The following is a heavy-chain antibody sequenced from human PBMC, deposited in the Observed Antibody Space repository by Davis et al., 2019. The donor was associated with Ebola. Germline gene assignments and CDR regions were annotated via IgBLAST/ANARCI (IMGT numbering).Heavy chain of an antibody. J-gene: IGHJ6*02. D-gene: IGHD2-2*01. CDR1: GFTFSSYG. CDR3: ARERIVVVVPAATNYYYYGMDV. V-gene: IGHV1-46*01. Sequence: KISCAASGFTFSSYGMHWVRQAPGQGLEWMGIINPSGGSTSYAQKFQGRVTMTRDTSTSTVYMELSSLRSEDTAVYYCARERIVVVVPAATNYYYYGMDVWGQGTTVTVSS. CDR2: INPSGGST.